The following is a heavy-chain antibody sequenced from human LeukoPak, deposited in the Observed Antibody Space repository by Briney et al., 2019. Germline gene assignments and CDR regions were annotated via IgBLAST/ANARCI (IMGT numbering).Heavy chain of an antibody. CDR1: GFTVSSNY. J-gene: IGHJ3*02. D-gene: IGHD3-3*01. Sequence: GGSLRLSCAASGFTVSSNYMSWVRQAPGKGLEWVSVIYSGGSTYYPDSVKGRFTISRDNSKNTLYLQMNSLRAEDTAVYYCARDRITIFGVVIVNDAFDIWGQGTMVTVSS. V-gene: IGHV3-66*02. CDR2: IYSGGST. CDR3: ARDRITIFGVVIVNDAFDI.